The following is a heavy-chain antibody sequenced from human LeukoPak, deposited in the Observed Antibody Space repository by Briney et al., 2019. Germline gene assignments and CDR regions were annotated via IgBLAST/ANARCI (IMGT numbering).Heavy chain of an antibody. Sequence: PSETLSLTCAVYGGSFSGYYWSWIRQPPGKGLEWIGEINHSGSTNYNPSPKSRVTISVDTSKNQFSLKLSSVTAADTAVYYCARIYGSGSYYTAYYYYMDVWGKGTTVTVSS. V-gene: IGHV4-34*01. CDR3: ARIYGSGSYYTAYYYYMDV. CDR2: INHSGST. J-gene: IGHJ6*03. D-gene: IGHD3-10*01. CDR1: GGSFSGYY.